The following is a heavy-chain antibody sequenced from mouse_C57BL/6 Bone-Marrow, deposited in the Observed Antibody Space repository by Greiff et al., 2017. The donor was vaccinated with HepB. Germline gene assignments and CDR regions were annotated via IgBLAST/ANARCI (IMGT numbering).Heavy chain of an antibody. CDR3: AGGNTTPLYCYLGG. CDR1: GYTFTSYW. D-gene: IGHD1-1*01. V-gene: IGHV1-59*01. J-gene: IGHJ1*03. Sequence: QVQLQQPGAELVRPGTSVKLSCKASGYTFTSYWMHWVKQRPGQGLEWIGVIDPSDSYTNYNQKFKGKATLTVDTSSSTAYMQLSSLTSEDSAVYYCAGGNTTPLYCYLGGWGTGTTVTVAS. CDR2: IDPSDSYT.